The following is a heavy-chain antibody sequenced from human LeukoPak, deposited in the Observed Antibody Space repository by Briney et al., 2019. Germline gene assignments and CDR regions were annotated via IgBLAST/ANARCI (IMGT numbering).Heavy chain of an antibody. V-gene: IGHV1-18*01. CDR3: ARVGYYGSGSYYILDY. Sequence: ASVKVSCKASGYTFTSYGISWVRQAPGQGLEWMGWISAYNGNTNYAQKLQGRVTMTTDTSTSTAYMELRSLRSDDTAVYYCARVGYYGSGSYYILDYWGQETLVTVSS. J-gene: IGHJ4*02. CDR1: GYTFTSYG. CDR2: ISAYNGNT. D-gene: IGHD3-10*01.